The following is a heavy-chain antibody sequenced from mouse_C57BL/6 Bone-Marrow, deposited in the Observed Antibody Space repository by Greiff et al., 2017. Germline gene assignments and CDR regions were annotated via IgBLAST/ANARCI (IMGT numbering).Heavy chain of an antibody. J-gene: IGHJ3*01. V-gene: IGHV5-4*01. CDR1: GFTFSSYA. D-gene: IGHD1-1*01. Sequence: EVHLVESGGGLVKPGGSLKLSCAASGFTFSSYAMSWVRQTPEKRLEWVATISDGGSYTYYPDNVKGRFTISRDNAKNNLYLQMSHLKSEDTAMYYCAREEIYYGSYWGQGTLVTVSA. CDR2: ISDGGSYT. CDR3: AREEIYYGSY.